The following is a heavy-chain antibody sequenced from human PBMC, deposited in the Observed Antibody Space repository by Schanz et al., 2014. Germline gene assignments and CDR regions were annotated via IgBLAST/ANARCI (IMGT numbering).Heavy chain of an antibody. CDR1: GGSINSDAFY. D-gene: IGHD6-6*01. Sequence: QVQLQESGPGVVKPSQTLSLTCTVSGGSINSDAFYWTWIRQHPGKGLEWVGYIYYSGGTYYSPSIKSRVSISLDTSKNQFSLNLSSVTAADTAVYYCARDRLAAQGIDSWGQGTLVTVSS. J-gene: IGHJ4*02. CDR2: IYYSGGT. CDR3: ARDRLAAQGIDS. V-gene: IGHV4-31*03.